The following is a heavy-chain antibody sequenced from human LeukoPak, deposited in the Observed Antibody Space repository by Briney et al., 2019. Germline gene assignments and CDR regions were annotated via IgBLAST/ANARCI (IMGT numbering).Heavy chain of an antibody. CDR2: IYYSGST. CDR3: ASHHSPYYDILTGYYNAAFDI. V-gene: IGHV4-59*01. J-gene: IGHJ3*02. CDR1: GGSISSYD. Sequence: SETLTLTCTVSGGSISSYDWSWIRQPPGKGLEWIGYIYYSGSTNYNPSLKSRVTISVDTSKNQFSLKLSSVTAADTAVYYCASHHSPYYDILTGYYNAAFDIWGQGTMVTVSS. D-gene: IGHD3-9*01.